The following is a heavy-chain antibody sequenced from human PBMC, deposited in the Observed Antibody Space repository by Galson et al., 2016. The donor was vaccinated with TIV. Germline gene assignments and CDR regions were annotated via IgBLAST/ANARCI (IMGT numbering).Heavy chain of an antibody. J-gene: IGHJ4*02. CDR2: IKSNFDGGTT. V-gene: IGHV3-15*01. Sequence: SLRLSCAASGFIFSYAWMSWVRQAPGKGLEWVGRIKSNFDGGTTDYAAPVKGRFTISRHDSKNTLFLQMNRLKTEDTAVYYCTTELGYCSGGYCYYFDYWGQGTLVTVSS. CDR1: GFIFSYAW. D-gene: IGHD2-15*01. CDR3: TTELGYCSGGYCYYFDY.